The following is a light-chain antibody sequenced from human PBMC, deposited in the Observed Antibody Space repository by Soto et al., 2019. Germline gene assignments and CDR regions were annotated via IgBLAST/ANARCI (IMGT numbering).Light chain of an antibody. CDR1: HSVHGS. J-gene: IGKJ5*01. CDR3: QQYNSWPPIT. V-gene: IGKV3-15*01. Sequence: EIVMTQSPATLSVSPGERATLSCRASHSVHGSLAWYQQKPGQAPRLPIFGASTRATGIPARFSGSGSGTEFTLAISSLQSEDSALYYCQQYNSWPPITFGQGTRLEIK. CDR2: GAS.